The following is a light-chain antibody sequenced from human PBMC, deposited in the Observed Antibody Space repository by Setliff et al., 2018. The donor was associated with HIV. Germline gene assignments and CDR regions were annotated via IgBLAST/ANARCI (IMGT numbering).Light chain of an antibody. J-gene: IGLJ1*01. CDR2: DFS. Sequence: QSALAQPASVSGSPGQSITISCTGTSSDVGTYNFVSWYQQHPGKAPKLMIHDFSYRPSGVSNRFSGSKSGNAASLTISGLQAEDEADYYCSSYTSRTPLYVFGTGTKVTVL. CDR3: SSYTSRTPLYV. CDR1: SSDVGTYNF. V-gene: IGLV2-14*03.